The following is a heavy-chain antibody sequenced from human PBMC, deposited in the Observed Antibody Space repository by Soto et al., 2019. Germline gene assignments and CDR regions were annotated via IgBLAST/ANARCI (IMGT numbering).Heavy chain of an antibody. CDR1: GYTFSTYA. Sequence: QVQVVQSGAEVKKPGASVKVSCKASGYTFSTYAIHWVRQAPGQSLEWMGWLNGGTGQTGYSQRFQDRVTITRDTSASTAYMEVSSLRPEDTAVYYCARGKGMEENYYYYGMDIWGQGTTVTVSS. V-gene: IGHV1-3*01. J-gene: IGHJ6*02. CDR2: LNGGTGQT. CDR3: ARGKGMEENYYYYGMDI. D-gene: IGHD1-1*01.